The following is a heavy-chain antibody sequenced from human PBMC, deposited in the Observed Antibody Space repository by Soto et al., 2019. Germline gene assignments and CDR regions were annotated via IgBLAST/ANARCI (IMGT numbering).Heavy chain of an antibody. D-gene: IGHD5-12*01. Sequence: GGSPRLSCAASGFTFNIYTMSWVRQAPEKGLEWVSGIGARGSDTYFPDSVKGRFTISRDNSMDMLYLQMNSLRADDTAVYFCAKGGTYHIGDFDSWGQGTLVTVSS. CDR2: IGARGSDT. V-gene: IGHV3-23*01. CDR1: GFTFNIYT. J-gene: IGHJ4*02. CDR3: AKGGTYHIGDFDS.